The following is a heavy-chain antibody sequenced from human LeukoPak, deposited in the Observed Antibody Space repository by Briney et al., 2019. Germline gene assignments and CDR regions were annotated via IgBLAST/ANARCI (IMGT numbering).Heavy chain of an antibody. D-gene: IGHD4-11*01. J-gene: IGHJ3*02. Sequence: PSQTLSLTCTVSGGSISSGSYYWSWIRQPAGKGLEWIGRIYTSGSTNYNPSLKSRVTISVDTSKNQFSLKLSSVTAADTAVYYCARVRYSNYVHAFDIWGQGTMVTVSS. CDR1: GGSISSGSYY. CDR2: IYTSGST. V-gene: IGHV4-61*02. CDR3: ARVRYSNYVHAFDI.